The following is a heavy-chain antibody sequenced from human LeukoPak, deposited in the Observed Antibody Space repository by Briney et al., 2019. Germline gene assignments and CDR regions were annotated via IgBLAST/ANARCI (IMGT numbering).Heavy chain of an antibody. Sequence: GASVKVSCKVSGYTLTELSMHWVRQAPGKGLEWMGGFDPEDGETIYAQKFQGRVTMTEDTSTDTAYMELSSLRSEDTAVYYCATDPNTYYDSSVRAFGIWGQGTMVTVSS. V-gene: IGHV1-24*01. CDR1: GYTLTELS. D-gene: IGHD3-22*01. J-gene: IGHJ3*02. CDR3: ATDPNTYYDSSVRAFGI. CDR2: FDPEDGET.